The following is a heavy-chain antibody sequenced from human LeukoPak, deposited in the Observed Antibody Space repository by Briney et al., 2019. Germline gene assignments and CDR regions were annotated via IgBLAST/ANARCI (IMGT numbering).Heavy chain of an antibody. CDR3: ARDYVFAFDY. CDR2: ISHSGSAE. V-gene: IGHV3-48*01. D-gene: IGHD3-10*02. J-gene: IGHJ4*02. CDR1: GSSFSSYS. Sequence: GGSLRLSCAASGSSFSSYSMNWVRQAPGKGLEWISYISHSGSAEHYTDSVKGRFTISRDNAKNALYLQMNSLRAEDTAVYFCARDYVFAFDYWSQGTLVTVSS.